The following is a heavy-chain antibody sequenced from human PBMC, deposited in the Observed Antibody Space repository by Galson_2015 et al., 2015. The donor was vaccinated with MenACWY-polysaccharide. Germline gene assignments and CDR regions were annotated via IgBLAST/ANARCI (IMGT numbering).Heavy chain of an antibody. CDR2: IQYDGTNK. CDR3: AREGSMIVVLAFHT. CDR1: GLSFSGSG. Sequence: SLRLSCAASGLSFSGSGMHWVRQAPGKGLEWVAVIQYDGTNKVYADSVKGRFTISRDNSRNTLYLEMNSLRAEDTAVYYCAREGSMIVVLAFHTWGQGTMVTVSS. D-gene: IGHD3-16*01. V-gene: IGHV3-33*01. J-gene: IGHJ3*02.